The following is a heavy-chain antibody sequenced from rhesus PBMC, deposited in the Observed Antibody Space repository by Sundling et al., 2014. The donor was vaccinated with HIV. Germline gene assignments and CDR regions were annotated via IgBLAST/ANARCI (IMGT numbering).Heavy chain of an antibody. J-gene: IGHJ4*01. CDR2: ISAASSYI. V-gene: IGHV3-136*01. D-gene: IGHD6-31*01. CDR1: GFTFSSYG. Sequence: EVQLVESGGGLVQPGGSLRLSCAASGFTFSSYGMSWVRQAPGKGLEWVSSISAASSYIYYADSVKGRFTISRDNAKNSLSLQMKSLRAEDTAVYYCARTMSHSSGWPFDYWGLGVLVTVSS. CDR3: ARTMSHSSGWPFDY.